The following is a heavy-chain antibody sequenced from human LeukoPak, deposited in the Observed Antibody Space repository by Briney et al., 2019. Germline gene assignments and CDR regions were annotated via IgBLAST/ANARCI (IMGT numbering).Heavy chain of an antibody. CDR3: AKAPGVSSGSDY. CDR1: GFTFHDYA. D-gene: IGHD3-22*01. CDR2: ISWNSGSI. V-gene: IGHV3-9*01. J-gene: IGHJ4*02. Sequence: GRSLRLSCAASGFTFHDYAMHWVRQAPGKGLEWVSGISWNSGSIGYADSVKGRFTISRDNAKNSLYLQMNSLRAEDTALYYCAKAPGVSSGSDYWGLGTLVTVSS.